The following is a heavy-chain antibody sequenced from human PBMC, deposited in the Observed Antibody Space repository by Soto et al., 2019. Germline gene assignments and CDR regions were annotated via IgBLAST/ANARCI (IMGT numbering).Heavy chain of an antibody. V-gene: IGHV1-18*01. Sequence: ASVKVSCKASGYTFTSYGISWVRQAPGQGLEWRGWISAYNGNTNYAQKLQGRVTMTTDTSTSTAYMELRSLRYDDTSVYYCAREPLLSSSSSWFDPWGQVTLVTASS. J-gene: IGHJ5*02. D-gene: IGHD6-6*01. CDR1: GYTFTSYG. CDR2: ISAYNGNT. CDR3: AREPLLSSSSSWFDP.